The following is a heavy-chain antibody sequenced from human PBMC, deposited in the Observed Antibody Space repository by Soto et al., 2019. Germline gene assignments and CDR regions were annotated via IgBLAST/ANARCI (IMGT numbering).Heavy chain of an antibody. Sequence: PSETLSLTCAVSGGSISSSNWWSWVRQPPGKGLDWIGEIYHSGSTNYNPSLKSRVTISVDKSMNQFSLKLSSVTAADTAVYYCARSPDRSGYYPRWYYYGMDVWGQGTTVTVSS. CDR3: ARSPDRSGYYPRWYYYGMDV. D-gene: IGHD3-22*01. CDR1: GGSISSSNW. V-gene: IGHV4-4*02. CDR2: IYHSGST. J-gene: IGHJ6*02.